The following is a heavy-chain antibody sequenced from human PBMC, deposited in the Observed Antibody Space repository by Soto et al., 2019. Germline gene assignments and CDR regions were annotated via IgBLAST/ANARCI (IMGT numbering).Heavy chain of an antibody. D-gene: IGHD2-8*02. CDR2: IYYSGNT. V-gene: IGHV4-30-4*01. CDR3: YCSALHRDLD. CDR1: DASTISGYYY. J-gene: IGHJ2*01. Sequence: TLSHTCSISDASTISGYYYWSWIRQTPGKGLEWIGNIYYSGNTYYNPSLKSRLIISIATSKNQFSLKVGSVTAADTAVYYFYCSALHRDLDWCRG.